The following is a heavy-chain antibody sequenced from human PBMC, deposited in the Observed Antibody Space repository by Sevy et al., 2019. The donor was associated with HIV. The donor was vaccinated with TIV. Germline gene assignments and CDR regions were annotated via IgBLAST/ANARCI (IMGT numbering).Heavy chain of an antibody. J-gene: IGHJ6*02. D-gene: IGHD2-2*01. V-gene: IGHV3-7*03. CDR3: ARDCSSSSCLWGMDV. CDR2: IKKDGSEK. CDR1: GFTFSNYW. Sequence: GGSLRLSCAASGFTFSNYWMSWVRQAPGKGLEWVATIKKDGSEKYYVDSVKGRFTISRDNAKNSLYLQINSLRAEDTALYYCARDCSSSSCLWGMDVWGQGTTVTVSS.